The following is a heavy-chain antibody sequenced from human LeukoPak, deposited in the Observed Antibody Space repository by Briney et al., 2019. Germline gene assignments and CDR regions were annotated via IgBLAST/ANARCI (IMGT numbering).Heavy chain of an antibody. D-gene: IGHD3-16*01. CDR1: GFTFSSYA. CDR2: IQTDGSEK. J-gene: IGHJ4*02. V-gene: IGHV3-7*01. CDR3: ATTFGGGLVQY. Sequence: GGSLRLSCAASGFTFSSYAMSWVRQAPGKGLEWVATIQTDGSEKHYVDSARGRFTISRDNAENSLYLLLNSLRVEDTAEYFCATTFGGGLVQYWGQGALVTVSS.